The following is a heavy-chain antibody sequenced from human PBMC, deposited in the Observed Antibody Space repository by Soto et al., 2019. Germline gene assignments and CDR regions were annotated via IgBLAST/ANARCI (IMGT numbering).Heavy chain of an antibody. D-gene: IGHD1-26*01. Sequence: SETLSLTSTVSGGTISSWYWSWIRQPPGKGLEWIGYIYYSGSTNYNPSLKSRVTISVDTSKNQFSLKVSSVAAADTAVYYCARLGSYYRREFDYWGQGTLVTVSS. CDR1: GGTISSWY. CDR3: ARLGSYYRREFDY. CDR2: IYYSGST. J-gene: IGHJ4*02. V-gene: IGHV4-59*08.